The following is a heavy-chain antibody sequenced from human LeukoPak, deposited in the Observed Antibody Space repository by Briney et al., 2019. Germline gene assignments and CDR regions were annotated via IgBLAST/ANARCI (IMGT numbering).Heavy chain of an antibody. J-gene: IGHJ5*02. CDR1: GGSISNYY. CDR2: ISSSGST. D-gene: IGHD1-14*01. CDR3: ARDRNRIGFDP. V-gene: IGHV4-59*01. Sequence: SDTLSLTCTVSGGSISNYYWSWIRQPPGKGLEWIGFISSSGSTNYNPSLKSRVNISVDTSKNQFSLKLNSVTVADTAVYYCARDRNRIGFDPWGQGTLVTVSS.